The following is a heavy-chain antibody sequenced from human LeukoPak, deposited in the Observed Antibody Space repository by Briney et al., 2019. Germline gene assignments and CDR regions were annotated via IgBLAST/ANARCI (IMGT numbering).Heavy chain of an antibody. J-gene: IGHJ4*02. V-gene: IGHV4-34*01. Sequence: SETLSLTCAVYGGSFSGYYWSWIRQPPGKGLEWIGEINHSGSTNYNPSLRSRVTISVDTTKNQFSVKLSSVTAADTAVYYCARLAHYYGSGSYSRPTDYWGQGTLVTVSS. CDR3: ARLAHYYGSGSYSRPTDY. CDR2: INHSGST. D-gene: IGHD3-10*01. CDR1: GGSFSGYY.